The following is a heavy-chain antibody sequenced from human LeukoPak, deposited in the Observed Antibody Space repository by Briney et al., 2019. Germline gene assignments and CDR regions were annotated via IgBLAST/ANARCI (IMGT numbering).Heavy chain of an antibody. CDR2: IYYSGST. CDR1: GGSISSSSYY. V-gene: IGHV4-39*07. J-gene: IGHJ5*02. Sequence: SETLSLTCTVSGGSISSSSYYWGWVRQPPGKGLEWVGSIYYSGSTYYNPSLKSRVTISVDTSKNQFSLKLSSVTAADTAVYYCARDLTYYDILGFDPWGQGTLVTVSS. D-gene: IGHD3-9*01. CDR3: ARDLTYYDILGFDP.